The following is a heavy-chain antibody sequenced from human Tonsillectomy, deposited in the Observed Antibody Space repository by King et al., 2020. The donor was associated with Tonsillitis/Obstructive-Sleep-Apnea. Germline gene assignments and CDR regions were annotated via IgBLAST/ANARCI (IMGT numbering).Heavy chain of an antibody. CDR3: ARGLVVVPAAIGDRGRWFDP. V-gene: IGHV4-34*01. J-gene: IGHJ5*02. CDR1: GGSFSGYY. D-gene: IGHD2-2*01. Sequence: VQLQQWGAGLLKPSETLSLTCAVYGGSFSGYYWSWIRQPPGKGLEWIGEINHSGSTNYNPSLKSRVPISVDTSKNQFSRKLSSVTAADTAVYYCARGLVVVPAAIGDRGRWFDPWGQGTLVTVSS. CDR2: INHSGST.